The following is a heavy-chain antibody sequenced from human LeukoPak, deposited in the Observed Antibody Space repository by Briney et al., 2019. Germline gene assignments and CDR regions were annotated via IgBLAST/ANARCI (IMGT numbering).Heavy chain of an antibody. D-gene: IGHD6-19*01. J-gene: IGHJ4*02. CDR2: ITGRSDKT. V-gene: IGHV3-23*01. CDR1: GFNFNKYD. CDR3: AKGGWLDD. Sequence: GALRLSCAASGFNFNKYDMTWARQAPGKGLEWVSTITGRSDKTYYTDSVKGRFVTSRDNSKDTLYLQMNSLRAEDTALYYCAKGGWLDDLGQGALVTVSS.